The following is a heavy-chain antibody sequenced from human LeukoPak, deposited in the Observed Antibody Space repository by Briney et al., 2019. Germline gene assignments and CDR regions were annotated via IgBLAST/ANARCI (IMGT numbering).Heavy chain of an antibody. D-gene: IGHD2-8*02. CDR1: GFTFSTFA. V-gene: IGHV3-23*01. CDR3: ATYRQVLLPFDS. J-gene: IGHJ4*02. Sequence: GGSLRLSCEASGFTFSTFAMIWVRQPPGQGLEWVSSIFPSGGEIHYADSVRGRFTISRDNSKSTLSLQINSLRAEDTAIYYCATYRQVLLPFDSWGQGTLVTVSS. CDR2: IFPSGGEI.